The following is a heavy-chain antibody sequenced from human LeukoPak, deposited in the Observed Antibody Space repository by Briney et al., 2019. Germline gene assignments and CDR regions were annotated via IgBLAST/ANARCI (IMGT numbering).Heavy chain of an antibody. J-gene: IGHJ4*02. V-gene: IGHV4-59*01. CDR2: IYYSGST. D-gene: IGHD1-1*01. Sequence: SETLSLTCTVSGGSISSYYWSWIRQPPGKGLEWIGYIYYSGSTNYNPSLKSRVTISVDTSKNQFSLKLSSVTAADTAVYYCARDLGGWNGDWGQGTLVTVSS. CDR1: GGSISSYY. CDR3: ARDLGGWNGD.